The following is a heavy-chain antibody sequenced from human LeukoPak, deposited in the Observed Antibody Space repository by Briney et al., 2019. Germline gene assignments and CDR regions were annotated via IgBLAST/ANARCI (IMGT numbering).Heavy chain of an antibody. CDR3: ARDRGKITMIVVVITIDY. Sequence: GGSLRLSCAASGFTVSSNYMNWVRQAPGKGLEWVAVISYDGSNKYYADSVKGRFTISRDNSKNTLYLQMNSLRAEDTAVYYCARDRGKITMIVVVITIDYWGQGTLVTVSS. D-gene: IGHD3-22*01. CDR1: GFTVSSNY. J-gene: IGHJ4*02. V-gene: IGHV3-30-3*01. CDR2: ISYDGSNK.